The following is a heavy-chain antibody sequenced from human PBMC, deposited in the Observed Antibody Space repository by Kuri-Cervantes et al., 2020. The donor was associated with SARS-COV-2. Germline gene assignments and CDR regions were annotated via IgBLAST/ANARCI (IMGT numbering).Heavy chain of an antibody. Sequence: ESLKISCTVTGGSISSSSYYWSWTRQPAGKGLEWIGYISYVGRTSYNRSVKSRVTISVDTSKNQFSLKLSSVTAADTAVYYCATFPPLSAGYYYGMDVWGRGTMVTVSS. CDR2: ISYVGRT. J-gene: IGHJ6*02. CDR3: ATFPPLSAGYYYGMDV. CDR1: GGSISSSSYY. D-gene: IGHD2-21*01. V-gene: IGHV4-61*10.